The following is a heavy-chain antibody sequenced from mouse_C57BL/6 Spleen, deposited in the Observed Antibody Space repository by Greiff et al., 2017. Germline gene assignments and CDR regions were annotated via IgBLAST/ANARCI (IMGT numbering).Heavy chain of an antibody. CDR3: ARGGHMDY. V-gene: IGHV3-6*01. D-gene: IGHD3-1*01. CDR1: GYSITSGYY. Sequence: EVKLQESGPGLVKPSQSLSLTCSVTGYSITSGYYWNWIRQFPGNKLEWMGYISYDGSNNYNPSLKNRISITRDTSKNQFFLKLNSVTTEDTATYYCARGGHMDYWGQGTSVTVSS. J-gene: IGHJ4*01. CDR2: ISYDGSN.